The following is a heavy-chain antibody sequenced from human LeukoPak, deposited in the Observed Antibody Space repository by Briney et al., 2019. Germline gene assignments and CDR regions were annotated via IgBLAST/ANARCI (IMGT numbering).Heavy chain of an antibody. D-gene: IGHD6-13*01. J-gene: IGHJ4*02. CDR2: IYHSGST. CDR1: GYSISSGYY. V-gene: IGHV4-38-2*01. CDR3: ARHGTPGIAAAVNY. Sequence: SETLSLTCAVSGYSISSGYYWGWIRQPPGKGLEWVGSIYHSGSTYYNPSLKSRVTISVDTSKNQFSLKLSSVTAADTAVYYCARHGTPGIAAAVNYRGQGTLVTVSS.